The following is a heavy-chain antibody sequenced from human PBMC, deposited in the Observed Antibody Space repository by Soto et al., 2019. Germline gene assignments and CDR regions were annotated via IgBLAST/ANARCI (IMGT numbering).Heavy chain of an antibody. CDR3: ARVRDWFDP. J-gene: IGHJ5*02. CDR1: GGSFRNYY. V-gene: IGHV4-34*01. D-gene: IGHD3-3*01. CDR2: VNHSGEA. Sequence: PSETLSLTCGVYGGSFRNYYWIWVRQPPGKGLEWIGEVNHSGEATYNPSLQSRVTISVDTSKNQFSLRLTSVTAADTAVYYCARVRDWFDPWGQGTLVTVS.